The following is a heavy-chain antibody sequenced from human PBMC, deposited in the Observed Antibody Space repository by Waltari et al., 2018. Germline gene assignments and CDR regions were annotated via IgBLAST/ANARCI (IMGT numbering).Heavy chain of an antibody. J-gene: IGHJ4*02. V-gene: IGHV1-69-2*01. CDR2: VDPEDGET. CDR3: VTEPIAAAGTSRDY. Sequence: EVQLVQSGAEVKKPGATVKISCKASGYTFTDYYLHWVQQAPGKGLEWMGRVDPEDGETIYAEKFHGRVTITADTSTDTAYMELSSLRSEDTAVYYCVTEPIAAAGTSRDYWGQGTLVTVSS. CDR1: GYTFTDYY. D-gene: IGHD6-13*01.